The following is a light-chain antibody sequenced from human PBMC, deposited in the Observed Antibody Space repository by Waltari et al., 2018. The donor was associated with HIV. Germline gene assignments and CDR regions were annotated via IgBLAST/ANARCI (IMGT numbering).Light chain of an antibody. CDR1: QSISND. CDR2: AAS. Sequence: DIQMTQSPSSLSASIGDRVIITCRASQSISNDLNWFQQRPGEAPKLLIYAASTLQSGVPSRFSASAYGTAFNLTISSLQPEDFAIYFCQQSYITPLSFGGGTKV. J-gene: IGKJ4*01. V-gene: IGKV1-39*01. CDR3: QQSYITPLS.